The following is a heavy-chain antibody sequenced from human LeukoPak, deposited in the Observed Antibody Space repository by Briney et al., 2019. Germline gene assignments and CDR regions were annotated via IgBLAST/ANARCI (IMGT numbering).Heavy chain of an antibody. J-gene: IGHJ5*02. CDR3: ATSRVVVVAARFDP. CDR2: ISGSGGST. D-gene: IGHD2-15*01. V-gene: IGHV3-23*01. CDR1: RFTFSSYA. Sequence: GGSLRLSCAASRFTFSSYAMSWVRQAPGKGLEWVSAISGSGGSTYYADSVKGRFTISRDNSKNTLYLQMNSLRAEDTAVYYCATSRVVVVAARFDPWGQGTLVTVSS.